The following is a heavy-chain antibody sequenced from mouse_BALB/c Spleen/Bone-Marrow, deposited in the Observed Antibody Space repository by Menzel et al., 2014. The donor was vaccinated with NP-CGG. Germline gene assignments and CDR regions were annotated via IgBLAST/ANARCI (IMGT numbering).Heavy chain of an antibody. J-gene: IGHJ4*01. V-gene: IGHV5-12-2*01. CDR2: ISNAGGNT. CDR3: APLMGGMDY. Sequence: EVMLVESGGGLVQPGGSLKLSCAASGFTFSSYTMSWVRQTPEKRLEWVAYISNAGGNTYYSDTVKGRFTISRDNANNALCLQMSSLKSEDTAMYYCAPLMGGMDYWGQGTSVTVSS. CDR1: GFTFSSYT.